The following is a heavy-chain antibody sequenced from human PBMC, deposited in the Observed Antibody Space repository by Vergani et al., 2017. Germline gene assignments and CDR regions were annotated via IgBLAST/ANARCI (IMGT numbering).Heavy chain of an antibody. V-gene: IGHV3-30*03. CDR3: VRKELYFDWLLSSTGMDV. D-gene: IGHD3-9*01. J-gene: IGHJ6*02. CDR1: GFTFSSYG. CDR2: ISYDGSNK. Sequence: QVQLVESGGGVVKPGRSLRLSCAASGFTFSSYGMHWVRQAPGKGLEWVAVISYDGSNKYYADSVKGRFTIARDNSKKTLYLKMNSLRAEDTAVYYCVRKELYFDWLLSSTGMDVWGQGTTVTVAS.